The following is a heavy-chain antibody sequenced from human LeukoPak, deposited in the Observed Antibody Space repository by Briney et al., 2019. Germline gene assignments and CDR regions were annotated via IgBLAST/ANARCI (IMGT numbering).Heavy chain of an antibody. CDR2: IYYSGSTDYSGST. CDR3: ARQTMTTADAFGI. CDR1: GGSISSHF. D-gene: IGHD4-17*01. J-gene: IGHJ3*02. Sequence: SETLSLTCTVSGGSISSHFWSWIRQPPGKGLEWIGYIYYSGSTDYSGSTDYNPSLKSRVTISVDTSKKQFSLKLSSVTAGDTAVYYCARQTMTTADAFGIWGQGTMVTVSS. V-gene: IGHV4-59*08.